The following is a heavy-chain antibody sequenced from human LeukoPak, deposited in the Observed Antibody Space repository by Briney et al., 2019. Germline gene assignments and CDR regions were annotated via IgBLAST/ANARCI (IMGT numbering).Heavy chain of an antibody. V-gene: IGHV3-23*01. CDR2: ISGSGGST. D-gene: IGHD3-10*01. J-gene: IGHJ6*02. CDR3: AKSGGLSGSGRLTMDV. Sequence: KPGGSLRLFCAASGFTFSTYAMSWVRLAPGKGLEWVSGISGSGGSTYYADSVKGRFTSSRDNSNNTLYVQMNSLRVEDTAVYYFAKSGGLSGSGRLTMDVWGQGTTVTVSS. CDR1: GFTFSTYA.